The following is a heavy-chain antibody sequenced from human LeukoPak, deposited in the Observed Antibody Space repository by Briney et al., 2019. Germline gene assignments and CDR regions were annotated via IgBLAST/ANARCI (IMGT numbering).Heavy chain of an antibody. J-gene: IGHJ4*01. D-gene: IGHD4-11*01. V-gene: IGHV3-30*02. CDR3: AKDGGNYEFDY. CDR1: GLTFSRHF. CDR2: IPFDGSDN. Sequence: GRSLSLSCAVSGLTFSRHFTQWDRQTPGKGLEWVAFIPFDGSDNYYRDSVKGRFTISRDDSKNTLFLQKNSLRPEDTAVYYCAKDGGNYEFDYWGQGTLVIVSA.